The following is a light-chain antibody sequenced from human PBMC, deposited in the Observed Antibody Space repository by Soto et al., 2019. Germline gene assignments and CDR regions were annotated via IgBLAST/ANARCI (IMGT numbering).Light chain of an antibody. CDR2: GNS. CDR1: SSNIGAGYD. Sequence: QSGLTQPPSVSGAPGQRVIISCTGSSSNIGAGYDVHWYQQLPGTAPKLLIYGNSKRPSGVPDRFSGSKSGTSASLAISGPRVEEEADYYGKPYDNPVVSWEFFGTG. CDR3: KPYDNPVVSWEF. V-gene: IGLV1-40*01. J-gene: IGLJ1*01.